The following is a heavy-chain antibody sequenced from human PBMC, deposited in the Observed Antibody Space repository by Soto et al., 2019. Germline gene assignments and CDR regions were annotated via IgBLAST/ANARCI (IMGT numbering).Heavy chain of an antibody. CDR2: IYYSGST. V-gene: IGHV4-59*08. J-gene: IGHJ5*02. D-gene: IGHD5-18*01. Sequence: SETLSLTCTVSGGSISSYYWSWIRQPPGKGLEWIGYIYYSGSTTYNPSLKSRVTISVDTSKNQFSLSLNFVTAADTAVYYCARGRGYSYGLDPWGQGTLVTVSS. CDR1: GGSISSYY. CDR3: ARGRGYSYGLDP.